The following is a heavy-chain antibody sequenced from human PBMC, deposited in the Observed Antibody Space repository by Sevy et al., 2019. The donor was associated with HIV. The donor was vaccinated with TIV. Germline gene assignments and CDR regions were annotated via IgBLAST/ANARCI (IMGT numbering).Heavy chain of an antibody. D-gene: IGHD6-13*01. CDR3: ARDYAPYSSSWYGMDV. J-gene: IGHJ6*02. V-gene: IGHV3-11*01. Sequence: GGSLRLSCAASGFTFSDYYMSWIRQAPGKGLEWVSYISSSGSTIYYADSVKGRFTISRDNAKNSLYLQMNSLRAEDMAVYYCARDYAPYSSSWYGMDVWGQGTTVTVSS. CDR2: ISSSGSTI. CDR1: GFTFSDYY.